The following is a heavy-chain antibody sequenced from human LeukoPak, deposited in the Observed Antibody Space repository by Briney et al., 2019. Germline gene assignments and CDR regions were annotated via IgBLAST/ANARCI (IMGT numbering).Heavy chain of an antibody. V-gene: IGHV3-48*04. CDR1: GFTFNTYS. CDR3: ARGYYYGMDV. CDR2: ISSSSSII. Sequence: GGSLRLSCAASGFTFNTYSMNWVRQAPGKGLEWLSYISSSSSIIYYSDSVKGRFTISRDNAKSSLYLQMNSLRAEDTAVYYCARGYYYGMDVWGQGTTVTVSS. J-gene: IGHJ6*02.